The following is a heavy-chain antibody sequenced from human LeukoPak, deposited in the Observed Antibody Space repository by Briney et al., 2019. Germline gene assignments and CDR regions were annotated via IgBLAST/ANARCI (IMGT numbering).Heavy chain of an antibody. V-gene: IGHV4-34*01. D-gene: IGHD2-2*01. CDR2: INHSGST. Sequence: SETLSLTCAVYGGVFSGYYWSWIRQPPGKGLEWIGEINHSGSTNYNPSLKSRVAISVDTSRNQFSLKLSSVTAADTAVYYCARREGGSRSSTSCYLGYFQHWCDGTLVTVFS. CDR1: GGVFSGYY. J-gene: IGHJ1*01. CDR3: ARREGGSRSSTSCYLGYFQH.